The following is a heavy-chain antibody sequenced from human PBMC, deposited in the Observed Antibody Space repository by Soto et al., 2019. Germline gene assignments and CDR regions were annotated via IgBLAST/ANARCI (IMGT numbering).Heavy chain of an antibody. CDR1: GFSFSSYA. V-gene: IGHV3-23*01. CDR3: AKGSIEYSASVDN. Sequence: DVQLLESGGGLVQPGGSLRLSCAASGFSFSSYAMVWVRQAPGKGLEWVAVISARGGRSYFAGSVKGRFTLSRDNSKNVLSLEMNSLRAEDTAIYFCAKGSIEYSASVDNWGQGTLVVVSS. CDR2: ISARGGRS. D-gene: IGHD5-12*01. J-gene: IGHJ4*02.